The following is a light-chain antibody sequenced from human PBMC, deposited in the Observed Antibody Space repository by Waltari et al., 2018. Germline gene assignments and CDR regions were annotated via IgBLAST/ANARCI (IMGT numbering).Light chain of an antibody. Sequence: QTVVTQEPSLTVSPGGTVTLTCASNTGAVTSGYHPNWLQQNPGQAPRTLIYSTSNKHPWTPARFSGSLLGGKAALTLSGVQPDDEADYYCLLYYNDAQVFGGGTKLTVL. CDR1: TGAVTSGYH. J-gene: IGLJ3*02. V-gene: IGLV7-43*01. CDR3: LLYYNDAQV. CDR2: STS.